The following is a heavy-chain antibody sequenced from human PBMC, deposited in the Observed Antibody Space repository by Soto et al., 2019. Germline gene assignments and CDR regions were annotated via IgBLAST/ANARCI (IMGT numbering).Heavy chain of an antibody. CDR3: ARDGRYSDSSGYYGFHY. CDR1: GGTFSSYA. J-gene: IGHJ4*02. D-gene: IGHD3-22*01. Sequence: ASVKVSCKASGGTFSSYAISWVRQAPGQGLEWMGGIIPIFGTANYAQKFQGRVTITADESTSTAYTELSSLRSEDTAVYYCARDGRYSDSSGYYGFHYWGQGTLVTVSS. V-gene: IGHV1-69*13. CDR2: IIPIFGTA.